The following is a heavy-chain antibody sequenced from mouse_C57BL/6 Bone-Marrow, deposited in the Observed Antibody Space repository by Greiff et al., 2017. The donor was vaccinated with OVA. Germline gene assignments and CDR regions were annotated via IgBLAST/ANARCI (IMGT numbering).Heavy chain of an antibody. D-gene: IGHD1-1*01. J-gene: IGHJ4*01. CDR2: ISDGGSFT. V-gene: IGHV5-4*01. Sequence: VQLKESGGGLVKPGGSLKLSCAASGFTFSSYAMSWVRQTPEKRLEWVATISDGGSFTYYPDNVKGRFTISRDNAKNNLYLQMSHLKSEDTAMYYCARDAYGSSGDYYAMDYWGQGTSVTVSS. CDR3: ARDAYGSSGDYYAMDY. CDR1: GFTFSSYA.